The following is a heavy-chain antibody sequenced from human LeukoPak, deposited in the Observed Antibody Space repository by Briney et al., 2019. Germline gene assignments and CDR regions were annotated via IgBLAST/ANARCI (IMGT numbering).Heavy chain of an antibody. Sequence: SETLSLTCTVSGGSVSSGSYYWSWIRQPPGKGLEWIGYIYYSGSTNYNPSLKSRVTISVDTSKNQFSLKLSSVTAGDTAVYYCARDGYSGYDYGLRVFDPWGQGTLVTVSS. CDR2: IYYSGST. CDR1: GGSVSSGSYY. V-gene: IGHV4-61*01. D-gene: IGHD5-12*01. J-gene: IGHJ5*02. CDR3: ARDGYSGYDYGLRVFDP.